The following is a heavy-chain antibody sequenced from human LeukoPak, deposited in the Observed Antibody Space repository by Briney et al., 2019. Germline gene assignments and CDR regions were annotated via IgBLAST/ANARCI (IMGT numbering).Heavy chain of an antibody. CDR3: AKKYSSAWFMEY. Sequence: PGGSLRLSCAISGFTFSSYGMHWVRQAPGKGLEWVAVISYDGSNKYYADSVKGRFTISRDNSKNTLYLQMNSLRAEDTAVYYCAKKYSSAWFMEYWGQGTLVTVSS. J-gene: IGHJ4*02. V-gene: IGHV3-30*18. CDR2: ISYDGSNK. D-gene: IGHD6-19*01. CDR1: GFTFSSYG.